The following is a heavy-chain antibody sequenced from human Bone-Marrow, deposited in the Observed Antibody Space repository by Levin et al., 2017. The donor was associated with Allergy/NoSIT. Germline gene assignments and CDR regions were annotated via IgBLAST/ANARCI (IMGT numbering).Heavy chain of an antibody. CDR2: IRSKFYGATP. CDR3: TRAPYKYDSDNYYYMGWYFDL. J-gene: IGHJ2*01. D-gene: IGHD3-22*01. Sequence: QTLSLTCATSGFVFGDYAMSWVRQAPGKGLEWIAFIRSKFYGATPEYAASVQGRFTISRDDSRSIAYLQMYSLTTEDTAVYYCTRAPYKYDSDNYYYMGWYFDLWGRGALVTVSS. CDR1: GFVFGDYA. V-gene: IGHV3-49*04.